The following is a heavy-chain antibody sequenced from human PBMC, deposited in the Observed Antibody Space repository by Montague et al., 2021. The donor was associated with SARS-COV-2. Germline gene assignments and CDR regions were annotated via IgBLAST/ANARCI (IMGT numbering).Heavy chain of an antibody. Sequence: SETLSLTCTVSGGSISSSTYYWGWIRQPPGKGLEWIGSIYYSGXTXYXXXXKXRVTISVDTSKKQFSLKLSSVTAAETAVYYCARLKRYFDSSGSASAFDFWGQGTKVTVSS. D-gene: IGHD3-22*01. J-gene: IGHJ3*01. CDR2: IYYSGXT. CDR3: ARLKRYFDSSGSASAFDF. CDR1: GGSISSSTYY. V-gene: IGHV4-39*01.